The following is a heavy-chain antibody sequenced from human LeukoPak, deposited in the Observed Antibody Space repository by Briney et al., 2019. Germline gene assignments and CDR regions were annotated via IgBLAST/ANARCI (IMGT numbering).Heavy chain of an antibody. CDR1: GYTFTSYG. J-gene: IGHJ4*02. CDR2: ISAYNGNT. CDR3: ARARTMVRGVIITSLGY. V-gene: IGHV1-18*01. Sequence: ASVKVSCKASGYTFTSYGISWVRQAPGQGLEWMGWISAYNGNTNYAQKLQGRVTMTTDTSTSTAYMELRSLRSDDTAVYYCARARTMVRGVIITSLGYWGQGTLVTVSS. D-gene: IGHD3-10*01.